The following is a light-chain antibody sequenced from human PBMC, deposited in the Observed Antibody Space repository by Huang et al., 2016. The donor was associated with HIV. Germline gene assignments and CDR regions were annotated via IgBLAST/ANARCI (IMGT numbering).Light chain of an antibody. J-gene: IGKJ2*01. CDR1: QSVRSNS. V-gene: IGKV3-20*01. CDR3: HQYGGSPGT. CDR2: GAS. Sequence: EIVLTQSPGTLSLSPGERATLSCRASQSVRSNSLAWYQKKPGHAPRLRIYGASSRATGIPDRFSGRGSGTDFTLTIGRLEPEDFAVYYCHQYGGSPGTFGQGTKLEIK.